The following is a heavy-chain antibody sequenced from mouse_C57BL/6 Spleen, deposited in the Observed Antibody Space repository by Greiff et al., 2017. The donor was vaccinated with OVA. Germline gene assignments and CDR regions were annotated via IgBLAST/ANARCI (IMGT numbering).Heavy chain of an antibody. CDR1: GFTFSSYA. J-gene: IGHJ3*01. Sequence: EVQLMESGGGLVKPGGSLKLSCAASGFTFSSYAMSWVRQTPEKRLEWVATISDGGSYTYYPDNVKGRFTISRDNAKNNLYLQMSHLKSEDTAMYYCARGGGDYDWFAYWGQGTLVTVSA. D-gene: IGHD2-4*01. V-gene: IGHV5-4*01. CDR2: ISDGGSYT. CDR3: ARGGGDYDWFAY.